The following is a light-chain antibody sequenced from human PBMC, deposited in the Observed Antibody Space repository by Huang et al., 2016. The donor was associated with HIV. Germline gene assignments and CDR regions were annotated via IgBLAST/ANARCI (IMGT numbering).Light chain of an antibody. J-gene: IGKJ4*02. V-gene: IGKV4-1*01. CDR2: WAS. Sequence: DIVMTQSPDSLAVSLGERATINCKSSQSLLYSSYNKSYLAWYQQRPGQPPKLLIYWASTRESGVPDRFSGSGSETDFSLTISSLQAEDVAVYYCQQYFSPLTFGGGTKVQIK. CDR3: QQYFSPLT. CDR1: QSLLYSSYNKSY.